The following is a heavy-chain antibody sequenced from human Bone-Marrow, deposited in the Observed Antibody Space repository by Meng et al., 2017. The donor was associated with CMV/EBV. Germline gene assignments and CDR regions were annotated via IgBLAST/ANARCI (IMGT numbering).Heavy chain of an antibody. Sequence: GSLRLSCTVSGGSISSSSYYWGWIRQPPGKGLEWIGSIYYSGSTYYNPSLKSRVTISVDTSKNQFSLKLSSVTAADTAVYYCARDSSSRISNYYYGMDVWGQGTTVTVSS. J-gene: IGHJ6*02. CDR2: IYYSGST. CDR3: ARDSSSRISNYYYGMDV. CDR1: GGSISSSSYY. V-gene: IGHV4-39*02. D-gene: IGHD6-6*01.